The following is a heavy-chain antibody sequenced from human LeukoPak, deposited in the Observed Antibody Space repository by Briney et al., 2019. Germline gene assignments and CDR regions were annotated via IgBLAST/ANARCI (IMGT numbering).Heavy chain of an antibody. CDR3: TKSRGHYYYGMDV. D-gene: IGHD3-10*01. J-gene: IGHJ6*02. V-gene: IGHV3-23*01. CDR2: ISGSGGST. Sequence: PGGSLRLSCAASGFTFSSYAMSWVRQAPGKGLEWVSAISGSGGSTYYADSVKGRFTISRDNSKNTLYLQMNSLRAEDTAVYYCTKSRGHYYYGMDVWGQGTTVTVSS. CDR1: GFTFSSYA.